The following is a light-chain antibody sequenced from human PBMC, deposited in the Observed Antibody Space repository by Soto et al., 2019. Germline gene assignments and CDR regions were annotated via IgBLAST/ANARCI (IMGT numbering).Light chain of an antibody. CDR3: QQLAGFPIT. CDR2: TAS. J-gene: IGKJ5*01. CDR1: QSISTW. Sequence: DIQMTQSPSTLSASAGDRVTITCRASQSISTWLAWYQQKPGKAPNLLIYTASTLQTGVPSRFSGSAFGTEFTLTISSLQPEDFATYYCQQLAGFPITFGQGTRLEIK. V-gene: IGKV1-5*01.